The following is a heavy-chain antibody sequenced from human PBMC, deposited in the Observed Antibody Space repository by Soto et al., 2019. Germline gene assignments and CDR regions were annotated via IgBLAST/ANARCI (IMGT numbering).Heavy chain of an antibody. J-gene: IGHJ4*02. Sequence: SPTLSLTCAISGDNVSSNSAAWNWIRECPSRGLEWLGRTYYRSKWYNDYAVSVKSRITINPDTSKNQFSLQLKSVTPEDTAVYYCSRVQAADGPSYFDYWGQGTLVTVSS. CDR1: GDNVSSNSAA. CDR3: SRVQAADGPSYFDY. CDR2: TYYRSKWYN. V-gene: IGHV6-1*01. D-gene: IGHD6-13*01.